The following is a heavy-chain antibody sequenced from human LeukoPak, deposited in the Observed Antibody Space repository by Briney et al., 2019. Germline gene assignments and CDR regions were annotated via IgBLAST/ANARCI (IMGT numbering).Heavy chain of an antibody. V-gene: IGHV4-39*02. D-gene: IGHD5-12*01. CDR2: INYSGTT. Sequence: SETLSLTCTVSGGSFSSSSGYYWGWIRQPPGKGLEWIGSINYSGTTYYNPSLRSPVTISVDTSKKQFSLRLSSVTAADTAVYYCARGGGSGYHVVDYWGQGTLVTVSS. CDR3: ARGGGSGYHVVDY. J-gene: IGHJ4*02. CDR1: GGSFSSSSGYY.